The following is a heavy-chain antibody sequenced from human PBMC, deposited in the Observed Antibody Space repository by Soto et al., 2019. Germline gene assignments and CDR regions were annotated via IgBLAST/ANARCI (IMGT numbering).Heavy chain of an antibody. CDR3: ASSQDRTPYYYDSNRFDP. J-gene: IGHJ5*02. Sequence: QVQLQESGPGLVKPSQTLSLTCTVSGGSISSGGYYWSWIRQHPGKGLEWIGYIYYSGSTYYNPSLKSRVTISVDTSKNQFSLKLSSVTAADTAVYYCASSQDRTPYYYDSNRFDPWGQGALVTVS. CDR2: IYYSGST. CDR1: GGSISSGGYY. V-gene: IGHV4-31*03. D-gene: IGHD3-22*01.